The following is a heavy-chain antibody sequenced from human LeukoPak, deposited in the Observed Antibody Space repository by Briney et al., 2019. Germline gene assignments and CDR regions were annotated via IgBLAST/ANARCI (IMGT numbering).Heavy chain of an antibody. CDR3: AFQTYYYDSSGYDY. V-gene: IGHV3-23*01. Sequence: GGSLRLSCAASGFTFSSYAMSWVRQAPGKGLEWVSAISGSGGSTYYADSVKGRFTISRDNSKNTLYLQMNSLRAEDTAAYYCAFQTYYYDSSGYDYWGQGTLVTVSS. CDR1: GFTFSSYA. D-gene: IGHD3-22*01. CDR2: ISGSGGST. J-gene: IGHJ4*02.